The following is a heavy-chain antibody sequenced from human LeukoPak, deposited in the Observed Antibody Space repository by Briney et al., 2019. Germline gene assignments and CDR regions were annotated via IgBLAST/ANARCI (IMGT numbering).Heavy chain of an antibody. V-gene: IGHV2-5*02. J-gene: IGHJ3*02. Sequence: ESSPTLVKPTQTLTLTCTFSGFSLSTSGVGVGWIRQPPGKALEWLALIYWDDDKRYSPSLKSRLTITKDTSKNQVVLTMTNMDPVDTATYYCAHRSAAGSGSYDVFDIWGQGTMVTVSS. CDR1: GFSLSTSGVG. CDR3: AHRSAAGSGSYDVFDI. D-gene: IGHD3-10*01. CDR2: IYWDDDK.